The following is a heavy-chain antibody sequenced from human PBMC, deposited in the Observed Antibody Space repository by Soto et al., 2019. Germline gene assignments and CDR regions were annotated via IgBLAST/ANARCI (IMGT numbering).Heavy chain of an antibody. J-gene: IGHJ6*02. CDR2: IRSKAYGGTT. CDR3: TRVAVAAPRYYYYGMDV. V-gene: IGHV3-49*03. CDR1: GFTFGDYA. D-gene: IGHD6-19*01. Sequence: PGGSLRLSCTASGFTFGDYAMSWFRQAPGKGLEWVGFIRSKAYGGTTEYAASVKGRFTISRDDSKSIAYLQMNSLKTEDTAVYYRTRVAVAAPRYYYYGMDVWGQGTTVTVSS.